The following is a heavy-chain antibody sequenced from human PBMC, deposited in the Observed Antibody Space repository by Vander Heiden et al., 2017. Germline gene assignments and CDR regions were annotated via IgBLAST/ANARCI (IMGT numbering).Heavy chain of an antibody. D-gene: IGHD3-22*01. Sequence: EVQLVESGGGVVRPGGSLRLSCAASGFTFDDYGRSCVRQAPGKGLEWVSGINWNGGSTGYADSVKGRFTISRDNAKNSLYLQMNSLRAEDTALDHCARGRYSSGYYDAFDIWGQGTMVTVSS. CDR3: ARGRYSSGYYDAFDI. V-gene: IGHV3-20*01. CDR1: GFTFDDYG. CDR2: INWNGGST. J-gene: IGHJ3*02.